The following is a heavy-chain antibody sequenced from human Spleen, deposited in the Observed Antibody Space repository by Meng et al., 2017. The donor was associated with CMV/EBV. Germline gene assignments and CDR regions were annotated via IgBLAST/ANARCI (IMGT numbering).Heavy chain of an antibody. J-gene: IGHJ5*02. Sequence: SVKVSCKAAGGTFSTYAISWVRQAPGQGLEWMGGLIPVLRVPNYAQKFQGRVTITADKSTSTAYMELSSLRSDDTAVYYCARVLSAVGPVDPWGQGTLVTVSS. D-gene: IGHD6-13*01. CDR1: GGTFSTYA. V-gene: IGHV1-69*10. CDR3: ARVLSAVGPVDP. CDR2: LIPVLRVP.